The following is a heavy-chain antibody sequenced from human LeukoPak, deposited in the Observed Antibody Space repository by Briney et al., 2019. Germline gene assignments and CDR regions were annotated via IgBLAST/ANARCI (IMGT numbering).Heavy chain of an antibody. J-gene: IGHJ4*02. V-gene: IGHV3-7*01. CDR3: ARAHRSRAFDY. CDR1: GFIFNNYW. D-gene: IGHD1-14*01. CDR2: IKQDGSEK. Sequence: GGSLRLSCAASGFIFNNYWMSWVRQAPGKGLEWVANIKQDGSEKYYVDSVKGRLTISRDNAKNSLYLQMNSLRAEDTAVYYCARAHRSRAFDYWGQGTLVTVSS.